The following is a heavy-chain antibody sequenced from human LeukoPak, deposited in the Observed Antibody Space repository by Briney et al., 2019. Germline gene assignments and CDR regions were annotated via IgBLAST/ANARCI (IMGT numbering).Heavy chain of an antibody. Sequence: PGGSLRLSCAASGFTFRSYATHWVRQAPGKGLEYVSAISSDGRITYYANSVKGRFTISRDNSKNTLYLQMGSLRAEDMAVYYCARVSGWYWFDNWGQGTLVTVSS. J-gene: IGHJ4*02. CDR2: ISSDGRIT. CDR1: GFTFRSYA. V-gene: IGHV3-64*01. D-gene: IGHD6-19*01. CDR3: ARVSGWYWFDN.